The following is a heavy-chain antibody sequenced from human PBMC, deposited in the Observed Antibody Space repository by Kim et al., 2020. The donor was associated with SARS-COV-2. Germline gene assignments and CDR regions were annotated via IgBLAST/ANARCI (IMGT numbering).Heavy chain of an antibody. V-gene: IGHV3-30*18. D-gene: IGHD3-10*01. CDR2: ISYDGSNK. CDR3: AKDGSGHLYYYYGMDV. Sequence: GGSLRLSCAASGFTFSSYGMHWVRQAPGKGLEWVAVISYDGSNKYYADSVKGRFTISRDNSKNTLYLQMNSLRAEDTSVYYCAKDGSGHLYYYYGMDVWGQGTTVTVSS. J-gene: IGHJ6*02. CDR1: GFTFSSYG.